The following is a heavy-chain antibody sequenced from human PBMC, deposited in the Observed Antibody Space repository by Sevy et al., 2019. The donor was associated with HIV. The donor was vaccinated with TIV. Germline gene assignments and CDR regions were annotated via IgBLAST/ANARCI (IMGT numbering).Heavy chain of an antibody. CDR2: IWYDGSNK. CDR1: GFTFSSYG. V-gene: IGHV3-33*01. J-gene: IGHJ6*02. CDR3: AREIDFDCSSTSCYHRYYYYGMDV. Sequence: GGSLRLSCAASGFTFSSYGMHWVRQAPGKGLEWVVVIWYDGSNKYYADSVKGRFTISRDNSKNTLYLQMNSLRAEDTAVYYCAREIDFDCSSTSCYHRYYYYGMDVWGQGTTVTVSS. D-gene: IGHD2-2*01.